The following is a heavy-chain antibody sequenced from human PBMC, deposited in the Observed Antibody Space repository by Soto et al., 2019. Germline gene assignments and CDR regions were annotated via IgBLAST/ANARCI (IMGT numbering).Heavy chain of an antibody. Sequence: EVQLVESGGGLVQPGGSLRLSCAASGFTFSSYWMSWVRQAPGKGLEWVANIKQDGSEKYYVDSVKGRFTISRDNAKNSLYLKRNRLRAEDTALYYCAGDSRAGATPSDGMDVGGKGTTVTVS. D-gene: IGHD2-15*01. CDR1: GFTFSSYW. J-gene: IGHJ6*04. CDR3: AGDSRAGATPSDGMDV. CDR2: IKQDGSEK. V-gene: IGHV3-7*05.